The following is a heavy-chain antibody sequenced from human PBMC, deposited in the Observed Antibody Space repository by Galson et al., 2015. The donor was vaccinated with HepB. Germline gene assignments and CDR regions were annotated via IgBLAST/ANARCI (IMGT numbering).Heavy chain of an antibody. CDR3: ARARKLVVGGYYYGMDV. D-gene: IGHD2-8*02. J-gene: IGHJ6*02. Sequence: SVKVSCKASGYTFTSYAMHWVRQAPGQRLEWMGWINAGNGNTKYSQKFQGRVTITRDTSASTAYMELSSLRSEDTAVYYCARARKLVVGGYYYGMDVWGQGTTVTVSS. CDR2: INAGNGNT. CDR1: GYTFTSYA. V-gene: IGHV1-3*01.